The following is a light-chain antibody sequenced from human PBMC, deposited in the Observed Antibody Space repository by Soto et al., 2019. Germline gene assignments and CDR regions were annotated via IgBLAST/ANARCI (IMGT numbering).Light chain of an antibody. CDR3: QSYDSTLSVV. CDR1: SSNIGAGYD. CDR2: GNT. J-gene: IGLJ2*01. Sequence: QSVLTQPPSVSGAPGQRVIISCTGTSSNIGAGYDVHWYQQLPGTAPNLLIYGNTNRPSGVPDRFSGSKSGTSASLAITGLRTEDEADYYCQSYDSTLSVVFGGGTKLTVL. V-gene: IGLV1-40*01.